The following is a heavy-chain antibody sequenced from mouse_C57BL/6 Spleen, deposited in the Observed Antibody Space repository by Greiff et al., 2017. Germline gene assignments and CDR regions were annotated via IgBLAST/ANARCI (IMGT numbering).Heavy chain of an antibody. J-gene: IGHJ4*01. D-gene: IGHD1-1*01. CDR1: GFSLTSYA. V-gene: IGHV2-9-1*01. CDR2: IWTGGGN. Sequence: VKLVESGPGLVAPSQSLSITCTVSGFSLTSYAISWVRQPPGKGLEWLGVIWTGGGNNSNSAPKSRPSISKNNSKSQVFLKMNSLQTDDTARYSCARRSYGSRGAMDYWGQGTSVTVSS. CDR3: ARRSYGSRGAMDY.